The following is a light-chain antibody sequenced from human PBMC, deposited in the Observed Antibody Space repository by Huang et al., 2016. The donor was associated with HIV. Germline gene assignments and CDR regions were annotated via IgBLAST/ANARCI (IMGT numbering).Light chain of an antibody. CDR2: AAS. CDR1: QSISSY. J-gene: IGKJ2*01. CDR3: QQSYSTVMYT. V-gene: IGKV1-39*01. Sequence: DIQMTQSPSSLSASVGDRVTITCRASQSISSYLNWYPQKPGKAPKLLIYAASSLQSGVPSRFSGSGSGTDFTLTISSLQPEDFATYYCQQSYSTVMYTFGQGTKLEIK.